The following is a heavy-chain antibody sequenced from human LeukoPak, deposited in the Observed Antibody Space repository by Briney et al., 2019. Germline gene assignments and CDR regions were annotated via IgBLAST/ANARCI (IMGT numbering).Heavy chain of an antibody. CDR2: IYPTGST. J-gene: IGHJ5*02. V-gene: IGHV4-38-2*02. D-gene: IGHD3-10*01. Sequence: PSETLSLTCTVSGYSISSGYYWGWIRQPPGKGLEWIGNIYPTGSTYYNPSLKSRVTISVDTSKNQFSLKLSSVTAADTAVYYCARGGYYGSGNDFRFDPWGQGTLVTVSS. CDR3: ARGGYYGSGNDFRFDP. CDR1: GYSISSGYY.